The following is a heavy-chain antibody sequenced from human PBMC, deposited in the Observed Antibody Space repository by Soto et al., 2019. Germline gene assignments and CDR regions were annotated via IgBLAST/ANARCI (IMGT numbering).Heavy chain of an antibody. CDR2: IYYTGST. CDR3: ARGREEAGGPFDY. D-gene: IGHD3-10*01. J-gene: IGHJ4*02. CDR1: GASISSGKYY. Sequence: QVQLQESGPGLVKPSQTLSLTCSVSGASISSGKYYWSWIRQHPGKGLEWIGYIYYTGSTYYNPSLRSRITISEDMSKNHFSLRLSSVTAADTAVYYCARGREEAGGPFDYWGQGTLVTVSS. V-gene: IGHV4-31*03.